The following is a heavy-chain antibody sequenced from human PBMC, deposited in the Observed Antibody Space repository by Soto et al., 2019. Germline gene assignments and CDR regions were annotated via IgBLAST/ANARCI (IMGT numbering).Heavy chain of an antibody. Sequence: GGSLRLSCAASGFTFSSYAMRWVRQAPGKGLEWVSAISGSGGNTYYADSVKGRFTISRDNSKNTLYLQMNSLRAEDTAVYYCAKRSHGASYYFDYWGRGTLVTVSS. CDR3: AKRSHGASYYFDY. J-gene: IGHJ4*02. CDR1: GFTFSSYA. CDR2: ISGSGGNT. D-gene: IGHD3-10*01. V-gene: IGHV3-23*01.